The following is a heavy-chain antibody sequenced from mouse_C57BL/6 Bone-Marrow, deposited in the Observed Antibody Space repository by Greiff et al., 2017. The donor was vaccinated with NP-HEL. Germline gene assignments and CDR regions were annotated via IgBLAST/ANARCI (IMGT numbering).Heavy chain of an antibody. V-gene: IGHV7-1*01. CDR3: ARDGGMITTPFAY. D-gene: IGHD2-4*01. Sequence: EVKLVESGGGLVQSGRSLRLSCATSGFTFSDFYMEWVRQAPGKGLEWIAASRNKANDYTTEYSASVKGRFIVSRDTSQSILYLQMNALRAEDTAIYYCARDGGMITTPFAYWGQGTLVTVSA. CDR1: GFTFSDFY. J-gene: IGHJ3*01. CDR2: SRNKANDYTT.